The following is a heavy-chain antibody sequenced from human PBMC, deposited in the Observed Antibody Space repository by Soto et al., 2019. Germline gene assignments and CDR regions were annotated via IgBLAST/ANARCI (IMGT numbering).Heavy chain of an antibody. J-gene: IGHJ4*02. CDR1: GDSISSGYF. D-gene: IGHD6-13*01. Sequence: PSETLSLTCAVSGDSISSGYFWVWIRQAPGEGLEWIGTIYHSGSTYYNPSLKSRVTISVDTSTNQFSLKLSSVTAADTAVYYCARAAYSSSTLFDYWGQGTLVTVS. CDR3: ARAAYSSSTLFDY. CDR2: IYHSGST. V-gene: IGHV4-38-2*01.